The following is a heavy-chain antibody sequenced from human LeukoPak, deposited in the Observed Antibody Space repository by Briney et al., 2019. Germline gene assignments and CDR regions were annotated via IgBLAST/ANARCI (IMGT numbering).Heavy chain of an antibody. CDR3: AKDLRRPGYFDY. D-gene: IGHD6-25*01. CDR2: VSFDGSNK. Sequence: PGGSLRLSCAASGFTFRSYGMHWVRQAPGKGLEWVAVVSFDGSNKYYADSVKGRFTISRDNSKNTLYLQMNSLRAEDTAVYYCAKDLRRPGYFDYWGQGTLVTVSS. CDR1: GFTFRSYG. V-gene: IGHV3-30*18. J-gene: IGHJ4*02.